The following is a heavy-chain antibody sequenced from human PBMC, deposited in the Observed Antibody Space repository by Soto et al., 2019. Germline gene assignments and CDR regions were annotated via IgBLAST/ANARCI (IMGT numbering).Heavy chain of an antibody. J-gene: IGHJ6*02. D-gene: IGHD2-2*01. CDR3: ARDIVVVPAAMPEHYYYGMDV. V-gene: IGHV1-18*01. Sequence: QVQLVQSGAEVKKPGASVKVSCKASGYTFTSYGISWVRQAPGQGLEWMGWISAYNGNTNYAQKLQGRVTMTTDTSTSTAYMELRSRRSDDTAVYYCARDIVVVPAAMPEHYYYGMDVWGQGTTVTVCS. CDR2: ISAYNGNT. CDR1: GYTFTSYG.